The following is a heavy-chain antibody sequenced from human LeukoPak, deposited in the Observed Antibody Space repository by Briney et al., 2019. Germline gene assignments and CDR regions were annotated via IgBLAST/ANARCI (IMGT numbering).Heavy chain of an antibody. J-gene: IGHJ4*02. CDR3: AGFGAGSYY. Sequence: SETLSLTCAVYGESFSGYYWSWIRQPPGKGLEWIGEINHSGSTNYNPSLKSRVTISVDTSKNQFSLKLSSVTAADTAVYYCAGFGAGSYYWGQGTLVTVSS. CDR2: INHSGST. D-gene: IGHD3-10*01. V-gene: IGHV4-34*01. CDR1: GESFSGYY.